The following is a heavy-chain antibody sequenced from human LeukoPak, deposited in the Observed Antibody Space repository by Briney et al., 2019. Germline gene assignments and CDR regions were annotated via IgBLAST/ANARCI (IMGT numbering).Heavy chain of an antibody. CDR3: ASQPRYSSSWNYFDY. CDR1: GYSFTSYW. D-gene: IGHD6-13*01. J-gene: IGHJ4*02. CDR2: IDPSDSYT. Sequence: GESLKISCKGSGYSFTSYWISWVRQMPGKGLEWMERIDPSDSYTNYSPSFQGHVTISADRSISTAYLQWSSLKASDTAMYYCASQPRYSSSWNYFDYWGQGTLVTVSS. V-gene: IGHV5-10-1*01.